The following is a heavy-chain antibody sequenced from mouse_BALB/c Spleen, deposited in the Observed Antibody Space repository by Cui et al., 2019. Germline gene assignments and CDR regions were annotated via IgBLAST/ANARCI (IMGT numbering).Heavy chain of an antibody. CDR1: GYTFTSYW. J-gene: IGHJ2*01. CDR3: ARYDYYGSSYFDY. D-gene: IGHD1-1*01. Sequence: VKLQQLGAELVKLRASVQLSCKASGYTFTSYWMHWVKQRPGRGLEWIGRIDPNSGGTKYNEKFKSKATLTVDKPSSTAYMQLSSLTSEDSAVYYCARYDYYGSSYFDYWGQGTTLTVSS. V-gene: IGHV1-72*01. CDR2: IDPNSGGT.